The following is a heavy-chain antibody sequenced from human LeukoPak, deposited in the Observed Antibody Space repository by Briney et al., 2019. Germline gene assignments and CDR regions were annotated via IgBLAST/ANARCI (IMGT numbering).Heavy chain of an antibody. CDR3: AKDRTMIVVVIIDY. CDR1: GFTVSSNY. D-gene: IGHD3-22*01. J-gene: IGHJ4*02. CDR2: IYSGGST. Sequence: PGGSLRLSCAASGFTVSSNYMSWVRQAPGKGLEWVSVIYSGGSTYYADSVKGRFTISRDNSKNTLYLQMNSLRAEDTAVYYCAKDRTMIVVVIIDYWGQGTLVTVSS. V-gene: IGHV3-66*01.